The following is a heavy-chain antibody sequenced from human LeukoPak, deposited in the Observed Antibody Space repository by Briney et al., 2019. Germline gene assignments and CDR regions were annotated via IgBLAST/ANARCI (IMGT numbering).Heavy chain of an antibody. CDR3: ARLTMYSSPQDYYYYYMDV. Sequence: SETLSLTCAVYGGSFSGYYWSWIRQPPGKGLEWIGEINHSGSTNYNPSLKSRVTISVDTSKNQFSLKLSSVTAADTAVYYCARLTMYSSPQDYYYYYMDVWGKGTTVTVSS. CDR2: INHSGST. V-gene: IGHV4-34*01. D-gene: IGHD6-13*01. CDR1: GGSFSGYY. J-gene: IGHJ6*03.